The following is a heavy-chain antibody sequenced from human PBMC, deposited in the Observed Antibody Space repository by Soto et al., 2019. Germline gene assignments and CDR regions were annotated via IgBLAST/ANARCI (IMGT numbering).Heavy chain of an antibody. D-gene: IGHD3-22*01. J-gene: IGHJ4*02. CDR2: IDHSGSA. V-gene: IGHV4-34*01. Sequence: PSETLSLTCAVHGDSFSGYYWSWIRQSPGKGLEWIGEIDHSGSANYNPSLTSRVSMSVDTSSQQVSLKLSSVTAADTAVYYCARRIAMIVVVFDSWGQGTLVTVSS. CDR3: ARRIAMIVVVFDS. CDR1: GDSFSGYY.